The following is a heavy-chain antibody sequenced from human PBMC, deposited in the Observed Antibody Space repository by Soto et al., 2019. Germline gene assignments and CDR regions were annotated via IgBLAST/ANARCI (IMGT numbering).Heavy chain of an antibody. D-gene: IGHD1-26*01. CDR3: ARRDSGSYYSPFDY. J-gene: IGHJ4*02. CDR2: ISYGGST. V-gene: IGHV4-39*01. CDR1: GGSISSSSYY. Sequence: QVQLQESGPGLVKPSDTLSLTCSVSGGSISSSSYYWGWIRQPPGKGLECIGSISYGGSTYYNPSLKSRATIFVDTSKNQFSLKLNSVTAADTAVYYCARRDSGSYYSPFDYWGQGTLVTVSS.